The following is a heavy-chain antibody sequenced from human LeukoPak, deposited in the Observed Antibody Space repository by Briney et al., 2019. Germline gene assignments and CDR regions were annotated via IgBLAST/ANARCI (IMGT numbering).Heavy chain of an antibody. CDR2: IRIKAYGGTT. CDR1: GFTFGDYA. J-gene: IGHJ4*02. Sequence: PGRSLRLSCTASGFTFGDYAMSWVRQGPGKGLEWVGFIRIKAYGGTTEYAASVKGRFTISRDDSKSIAYLQMNSLKTKDTAVYYCARGSCTNGVCYHFDYWGQETVVTVSS. V-gene: IGHV3-49*04. D-gene: IGHD2-8*01. CDR3: ARGSCTNGVCYHFDY.